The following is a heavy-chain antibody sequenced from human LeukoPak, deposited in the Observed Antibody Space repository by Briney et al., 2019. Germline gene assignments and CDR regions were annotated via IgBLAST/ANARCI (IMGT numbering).Heavy chain of an antibody. CDR1: AFTFNIYW. V-gene: IGHV3-74*01. Sequence: GRTLRLSRVASAFTFNIYWMHGVRHAPERGLVWVSSIYTDGTTTTSADTVKGRFTISRDNAKNTLYLQISSLGAEDTPVYQCARVSTTMTSPWWDCWGQGNLVPVST. J-gene: IGHJ4*02. CDR2: IYTDGTTT. D-gene: IGHD4-17*01. CDR3: ARVSTTMTSPWWDC.